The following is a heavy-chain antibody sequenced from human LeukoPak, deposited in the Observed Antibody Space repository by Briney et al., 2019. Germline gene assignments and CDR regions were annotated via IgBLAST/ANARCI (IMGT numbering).Heavy chain of an antibody. V-gene: IGHV3-30*04. J-gene: IGHJ4*02. CDR3: AKDRGWELKLFDY. D-gene: IGHD1-26*01. Sequence: GGSLRLSCAASGFTFSSYAMHWVRQAPGKGLEWAAVISYDGSNKYYADSVKGRFTISRDNSKNTLYVQMNSLRAEDTAVYYCAKDRGWELKLFDYWGQGTLVTVSS. CDR2: ISYDGSNK. CDR1: GFTFSSYA.